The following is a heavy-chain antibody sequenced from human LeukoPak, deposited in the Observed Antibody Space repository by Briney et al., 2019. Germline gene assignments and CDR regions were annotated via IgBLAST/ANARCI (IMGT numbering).Heavy chain of an antibody. D-gene: IGHD3-10*01. CDR1: GFSFSYQG. CDR3: ARCGDGLPCDFDY. Sequence: GGSLRLSCAGSGFSFSYQGMTWVRQAPGKGLEWVSSIGTSNSDRYYADSVKGRFTISRDNAKNSLYLQMNSLRAEDTAIYYCARCGDGLPCDFDYWGQGTLVIVSS. CDR2: IGTSNSDR. V-gene: IGHV3-21*01. J-gene: IGHJ4*02.